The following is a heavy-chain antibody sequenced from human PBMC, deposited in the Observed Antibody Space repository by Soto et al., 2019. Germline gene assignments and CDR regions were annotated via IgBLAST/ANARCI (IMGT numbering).Heavy chain of an antibody. CDR3: AANYDILTGYWGFDP. CDR1: GGSVSSSSCY. CDR2: IYYSGST. V-gene: IGHV4-39*01. D-gene: IGHD3-9*01. J-gene: IGHJ5*02. Sequence: SETLSLTCTVSGGSVSSSSCYWGWIRQPPGKGLEWIGSIYYSGSTYYNPSLKSRVTISVDTSKNQFSLKLSSVTAADTAVYYCAANYDILTGYWGFDPWGQGTLVTVSS.